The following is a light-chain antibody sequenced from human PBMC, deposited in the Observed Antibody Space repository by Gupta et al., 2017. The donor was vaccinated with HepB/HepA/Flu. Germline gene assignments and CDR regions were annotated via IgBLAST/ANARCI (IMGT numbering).Light chain of an antibody. V-gene: IGLV1-51*02. CDR2: ENN. CDR1: SSNIGNNY. J-gene: IGLJ3*02. CDR3: GTWDSSRSSWV. Sequence: QSVLTQPPSVSAAPGQKVTISCSGSSSNIGNNYVSWYQQLPETAPKLLIYENNKRPSGSPDRFSGSKSGTSAALGITGLQTGDEADYYCGTWDSSRSSWVFGGGTKLTVL.